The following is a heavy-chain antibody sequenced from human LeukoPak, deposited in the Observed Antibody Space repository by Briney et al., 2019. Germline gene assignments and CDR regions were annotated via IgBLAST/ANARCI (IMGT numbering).Heavy chain of an antibody. Sequence: RSGGSLRLSCAASGFTFSSYAMSWVRQAPGKGLEWVSAISGSGGSTYYADSVKGRFTISRGNSKNTLYLQMNSLRAEDTAVYYCAKARYCSGGSCYSDYWGQGTLVTVSS. V-gene: IGHV3-23*01. CDR3: AKARYCSGGSCYSDY. J-gene: IGHJ4*02. CDR2: ISGSGGST. CDR1: GFTFSSYA. D-gene: IGHD2-15*01.